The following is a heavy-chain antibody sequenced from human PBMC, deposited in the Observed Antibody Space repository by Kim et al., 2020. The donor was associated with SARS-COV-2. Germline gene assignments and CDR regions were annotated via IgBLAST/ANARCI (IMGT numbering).Heavy chain of an antibody. J-gene: IGHJ4*02. CDR1: GGSMNNFY. V-gene: IGHV4-59*01. D-gene: IGHD6-19*01. CDR3: ARGGWYVGY. Sequence: SETLSLTCTVSGGSMNNFYWSWIRQPPGKGLEWIGYIHSSGNTNYNPSLMSRVTMSVDTSKNQFSLKVTSVSAADTAVYYCARGGWYVGYWGQGTLVTVSS. CDR2: IHSSGNT.